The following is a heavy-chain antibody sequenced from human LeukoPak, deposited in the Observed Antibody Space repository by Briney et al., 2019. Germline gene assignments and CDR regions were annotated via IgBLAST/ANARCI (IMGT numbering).Heavy chain of an antibody. V-gene: IGHV1-46*01. D-gene: IGHD1-1*01. CDR2: INPSGGST. CDR3: ARNVGSGLDY. Sequence: ASVKVSCKASGYTFTTYYIHWVRQAPGQGLEWMGMINPSGGSTSYAQKFQVRVTTASDTSTSTVYMELSSLRSDDTAVYYCARNVGSGLDYWGQGTLVTVSS. CDR1: GYTFTTYY. J-gene: IGHJ4*02.